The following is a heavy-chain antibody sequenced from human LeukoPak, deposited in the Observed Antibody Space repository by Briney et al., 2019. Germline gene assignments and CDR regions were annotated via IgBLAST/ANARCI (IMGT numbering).Heavy chain of an antibody. CDR3: AKDITTFGHRRPFDY. J-gene: IGHJ4*02. CDR2: IRFDENNK. Sequence: GGSLRLSCAASGFTFNNYGMHWVRQAPGKGLEWVAFIRFDENNKYYADSVKGRFTISRDNSKNTVYLQMNSLRAEDTAVYSCAKDITTFGHRRPFDYWGQGTLVTVSS. V-gene: IGHV3-30*02. D-gene: IGHD3-10*01. CDR1: GFTFNNYG.